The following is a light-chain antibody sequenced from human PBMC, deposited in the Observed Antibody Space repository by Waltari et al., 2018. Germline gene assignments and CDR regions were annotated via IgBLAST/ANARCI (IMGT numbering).Light chain of an antibody. Sequence: SYELTQPLSVSVALGQTARITCGRNNIGRKDVHWYQQKPGQAPVLGNRPSGIRERFARSNSGNTATLTISRAQAGDEADYYCQVYDSNTWVFGGGTKLTVL. CDR1: NIGRKD. CDR3: QVYDSNTWV. J-gene: IGLJ3*02. V-gene: IGLV3-9*01.